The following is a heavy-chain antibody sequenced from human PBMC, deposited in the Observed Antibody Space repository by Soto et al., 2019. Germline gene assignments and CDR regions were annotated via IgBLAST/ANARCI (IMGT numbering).Heavy chain of an antibody. V-gene: IGHV4-31*03. CDR1: GGSISIGGYS. Sequence: PSGTLSLTCTVSGGSISIGGYSWSWIHQHPGKGLEWIGYIYYSGSTYYNPSLKSRVTISVDTSKNQFSLKLSSVTAADTAVYYCARVADCSSTSCYGTYDYWGLGTLVTVSS. CDR3: ARVADCSSTSCYGTYDY. CDR2: IYYSGST. J-gene: IGHJ4*02. D-gene: IGHD2-2*01.